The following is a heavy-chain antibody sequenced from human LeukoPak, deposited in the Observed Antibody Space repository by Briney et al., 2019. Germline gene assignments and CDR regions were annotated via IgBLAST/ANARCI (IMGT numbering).Heavy chain of an antibody. CDR2: IYPGGSDT. V-gene: IGHV5-51*01. CDR1: GYSFTSYW. Sequence: GESLKISCKGSGYSFTSYWIGWVRQMPGKGLEWMGIIYPGGSDTRYSPSFQGQVTISADKSISTAYLQWSSLKASDTAMYYCARHRTYCGGDCYEALGYWGQGTLVTVSS. D-gene: IGHD2-21*01. CDR3: ARHRTYCGGDCYEALGY. J-gene: IGHJ4*02.